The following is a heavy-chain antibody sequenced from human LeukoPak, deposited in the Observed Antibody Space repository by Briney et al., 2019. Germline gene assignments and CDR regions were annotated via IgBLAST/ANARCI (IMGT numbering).Heavy chain of an antibody. Sequence: GGSLRLSCGASGFAFRTYSMSWVRQAPGKGLEWVSYISSSSGSKHYADSVRGRFAISRDNAKSSLYLQMNSLRDEDTAGCYCARGRQWRGFDYWGKGPLVTVSS. V-gene: IGHV3-48*02. CDR1: GFAFRTYS. CDR3: ARGRQWRGFDY. D-gene: IGHD6-19*01. J-gene: IGHJ4*02. CDR2: ISSSSGSK.